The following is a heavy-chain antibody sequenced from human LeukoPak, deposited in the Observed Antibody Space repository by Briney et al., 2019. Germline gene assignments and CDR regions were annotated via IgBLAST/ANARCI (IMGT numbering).Heavy chain of an antibody. Sequence: GGSLRLSCAASGFTFSSYEMNWVRQAPGKGLEWVSYISSSGSTIYYADSVKGRFTISRDNSKNTLYLQMNSLKPEDTAVYYCARVAEAAAFDSWGQGTLVTVSS. CDR3: ARVAEAAAFDS. V-gene: IGHV3-48*03. CDR2: ISSSGSTI. CDR1: GFTFSSYE. D-gene: IGHD6-13*01. J-gene: IGHJ4*02.